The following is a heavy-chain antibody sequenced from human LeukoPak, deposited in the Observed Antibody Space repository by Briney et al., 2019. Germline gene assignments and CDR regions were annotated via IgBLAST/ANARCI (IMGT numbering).Heavy chain of an antibody. V-gene: IGHV1-18*01. CDR1: GYTFTNYG. CDR3: ARRLGSQIDAFDI. Sequence: SVKVSCKASGYTFTNYGISWVRQAPGQGLEWMGWISAYNSYTNYAQKLQGRVTMTTDTSTSTAYMELRSLRSDDTAVYYCARRLGSQIDAFDIWGQGTMVTVSS. J-gene: IGHJ3*02. D-gene: IGHD1-26*01. CDR2: ISAYNSYT.